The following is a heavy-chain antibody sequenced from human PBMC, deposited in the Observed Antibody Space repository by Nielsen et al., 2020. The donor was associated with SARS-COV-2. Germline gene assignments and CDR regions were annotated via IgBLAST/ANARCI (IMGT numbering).Heavy chain of an antibody. J-gene: IGHJ6*02. CDR2: IDPSDSYT. CDR1: GYIFNNYW. D-gene: IGHD2-2*01. CDR3: AGTLPDYYYYGMDV. Sequence: GESLKISCKASGYIFNNYWIAWVRQMPGKGLEWMGRIDPSDSYTNYSPSFQGHVTISADKSISTAYLQWSSLKASDTAMYYCAGTLPDYYYYGMDVWGQGTTVTVSS. V-gene: IGHV5-10-1*01.